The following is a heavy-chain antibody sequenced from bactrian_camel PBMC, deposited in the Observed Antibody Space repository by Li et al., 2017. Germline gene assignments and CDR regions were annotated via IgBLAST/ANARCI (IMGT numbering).Heavy chain of an antibody. J-gene: IGHJ4*01. CDR2: LATETGKT. D-gene: IGHD6*01. CDR3: AAGRPYGAICAVQY. CDR1: GYSGSNYC. Sequence: QLVESGGGAVQAGGTLTLSCAWSGYSGSNYCMGWFRQVPGGEQLAVAALATETGKTFYSDSVRGRFTTSKDNAKNTLYLQMNSLKHEDTAMYYCAAGRPYGAICAVQYWGQGTQVTVS. V-gene: IGHV3-2*01.